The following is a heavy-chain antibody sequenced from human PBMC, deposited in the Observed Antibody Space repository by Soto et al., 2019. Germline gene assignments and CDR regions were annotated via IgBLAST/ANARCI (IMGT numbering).Heavy chain of an antibody. CDR1: GFTFSSYD. D-gene: IGHD3-10*01. J-gene: IGHJ4*02. CDR3: ARVRRVRGVIIYDY. V-gene: IGHV3-13*01. CDR2: IGTAGDT. Sequence: GGSLRLSCAASGFTFSSYDMHWVRRATGKGLEWVSAIGTAGDTYYPGSVKGRFTISRENAKNSLYLQMNSLRAGDTAVYYCARVRRVRGVIIYDYWGQGTLVTVSS.